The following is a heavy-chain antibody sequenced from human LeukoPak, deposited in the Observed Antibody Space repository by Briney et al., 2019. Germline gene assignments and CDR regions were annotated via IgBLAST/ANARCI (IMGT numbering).Heavy chain of an antibody. J-gene: IGHJ4*02. Sequence: PGGSLRLSCAASGFTFSNNWMTWVRQAPGKGLEWVANIKQDGSEKYYVDSVKGRFTISRDNAKNSLYLQMNSLRAEDTAVYYCARDLTLLWFGELSRPKYFDYWGRGTLVTVSS. V-gene: IGHV3-7*01. D-gene: IGHD3-10*01. CDR2: IKQDGSEK. CDR3: ARDLTLLWFGELSRPKYFDY. CDR1: GFTFSNNW.